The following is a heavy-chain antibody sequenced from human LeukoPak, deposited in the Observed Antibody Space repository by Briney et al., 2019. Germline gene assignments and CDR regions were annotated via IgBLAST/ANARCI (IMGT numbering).Heavy chain of an antibody. CDR2: IIPILGIA. Sequence: SVKVSCKASGGTFSSYAISWVRQAPGQGLEWMGRIIPILGIANYAQKFQGRVTITADKSTSTAYMELSSLRSEDTAVYYCARDRDYGDYVTSPFDYWGQGALVTVSS. CDR3: ARDRDYGDYVTSPFDY. J-gene: IGHJ4*02. V-gene: IGHV1-69*04. D-gene: IGHD4-17*01. CDR1: GGTFSSYA.